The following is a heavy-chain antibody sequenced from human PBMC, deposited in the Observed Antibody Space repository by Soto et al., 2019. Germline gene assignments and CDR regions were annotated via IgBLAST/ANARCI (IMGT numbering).Heavy chain of an antibody. D-gene: IGHD2-15*01. CDR1: GFTFSNAW. CDR2: ISGSGGST. V-gene: IGHV3-23*01. Sequence: GGSLRLSCAASGFTFSNAWMNWVRQAPGKGLEWVSAISGSGGSTYYADSVKGRFTISRDNSKNTLYLQMNSLRAEDTAVYYCAKAGYCSGGSCYSAAFDIWGQGTMVTVSS. CDR3: AKAGYCSGGSCYSAAFDI. J-gene: IGHJ3*02.